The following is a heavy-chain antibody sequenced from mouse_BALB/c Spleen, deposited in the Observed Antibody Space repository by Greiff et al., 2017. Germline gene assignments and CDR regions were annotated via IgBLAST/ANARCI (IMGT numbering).Heavy chain of an antibody. Sequence: QVQLKESGAELVRPGASVKLSCKASGYTFTDYEMHWVKQTPVHGLEWIGAIYPGSGGTAYNQKFKGKATLTADKSSSTAYMELSSLTSEDSAVYYCTPRGGYGMFAYWGQGTLVTVSA. CDR1: GYTFTDYE. J-gene: IGHJ3*01. V-gene: IGHV1-15*01. D-gene: IGHD2-2*01. CDR2: IYPGSGGT. CDR3: TPRGGYGMFAY.